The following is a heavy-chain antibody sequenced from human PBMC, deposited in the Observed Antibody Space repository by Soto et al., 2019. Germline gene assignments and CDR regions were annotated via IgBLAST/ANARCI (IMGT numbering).Heavy chain of an antibody. J-gene: IGHJ6*02. CDR1: GNNFAIYW. CDR3: ARQAAAGKYYYAMDV. D-gene: IGHD6-13*01. CDR2: IYPGDSHT. V-gene: IGHV5-51*01. Sequence: GESLKISCKTSGNNFAIYWIAWVRQKPGKGLEWMGIIYPGDSHTTYSPSFQGQVTISADKSINTTYLQWSSLKASDTAIYYCARQAAAGKYYYAMDVWGQGTTVTVSS.